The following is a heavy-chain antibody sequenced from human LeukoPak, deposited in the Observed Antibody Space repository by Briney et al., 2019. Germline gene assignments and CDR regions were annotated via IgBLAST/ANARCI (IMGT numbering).Heavy chain of an antibody. Sequence: SETLPLTCTVSGGSISSSSYYWGWIRQPPGKGLEWIGSIYYSGSTYYNPSLKSRVTISVDTSKNQFSLKLSSVTAADTAVYYCSGSYLYSYYYYMDVWGKGTTVTISS. J-gene: IGHJ6*03. D-gene: IGHD1-26*01. V-gene: IGHV4-39*07. CDR2: IYYSGST. CDR1: GGSISSSSYY. CDR3: SGSYLYSYYYYMDV.